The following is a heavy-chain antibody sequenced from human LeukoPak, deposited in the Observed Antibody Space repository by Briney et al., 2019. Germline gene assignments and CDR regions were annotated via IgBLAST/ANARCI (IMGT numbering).Heavy chain of an antibody. V-gene: IGHV3-73*01. CDR1: GFTFSGSA. D-gene: IGHD2-2*01. CDR2: IRSKANSYAT. J-gene: IGHJ4*02. CDR3: TRRDCSSTSCRDY. Sequence: GGSLRLSCAASGFTFSGSAMHWVCQASGKGLEWVGRIRSKANSYATAYAASVKGRFTISRDDSKNTAYLQMNSLKTEDTAVYYCTRRDCSSTSCRDYWGQGTLVTVSS.